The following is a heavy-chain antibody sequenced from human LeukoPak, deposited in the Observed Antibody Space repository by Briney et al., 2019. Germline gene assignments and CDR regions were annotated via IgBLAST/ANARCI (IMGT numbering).Heavy chain of an antibody. CDR3: ARDRGFDY. Sequence: PGGSLRLSCAASGFTFSNYEMYRVRQAPGKGLEWVSYISSGSSTRLYADSVKGRFTIFRDNAKNALYLQMNSLRDEDTAVYYCARDRGFDYWGQGTLVTVSS. J-gene: IGHJ4*02. CDR1: GFTFSNYE. V-gene: IGHV3-48*02. CDR2: ISSGSSTR.